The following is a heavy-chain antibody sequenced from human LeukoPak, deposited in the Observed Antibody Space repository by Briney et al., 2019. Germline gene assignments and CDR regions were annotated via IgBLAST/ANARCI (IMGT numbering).Heavy chain of an antibody. J-gene: IGHJ3*02. Sequence: SETLSLICTVSGGSISSSSYYWGWIRQPPGKGLEWIGSIYYSGSTYYNPSLKSRVTISVDTSKNQFSLKLSSVTAADTAVYYCARHEASSVDAFDIWGQGTMVTVSS. CDR3: ARHEASSVDAFDI. V-gene: IGHV4-39*01. CDR2: IYYSGST. CDR1: GGSISSSSYY.